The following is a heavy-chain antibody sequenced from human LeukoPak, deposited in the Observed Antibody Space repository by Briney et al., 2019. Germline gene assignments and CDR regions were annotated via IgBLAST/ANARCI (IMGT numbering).Heavy chain of an antibody. CDR2: IYPGDSDT. V-gene: IGHV5-51*01. D-gene: IGHD1-1*01. CDR1: GYSFTSYW. J-gene: IGHJ4*02. CDR3: ARRYAVTINWDPFDY. Sequence: GESLKISCKGSGYSFTSYWIGWVRQMPGKGLGWMGIIYPGDSDTRYSPSFQGQVTISADKSISTAYLQWSSLKASDTAMYYCARRYAVTINWDPFDYWGQGTLVTVPS.